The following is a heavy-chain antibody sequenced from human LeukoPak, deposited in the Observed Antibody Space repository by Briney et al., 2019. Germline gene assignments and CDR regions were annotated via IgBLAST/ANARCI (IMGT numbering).Heavy chain of an antibody. CDR3: ARGSSSSADY. D-gene: IGHD6-6*01. CDR2: IYTSGST. CDR1: GDSISSYY. J-gene: IGHJ4*02. Sequence: SEPLTLTCTVSGDSISSYYWSWIRQPAGKGLEWIGRIYTSGSTNYNPSLKSQVTMSVYTSKNQFSLKLSSVTAADTAVYYCARGSSSSADYWGQGTLVTVSS. V-gene: IGHV4-4*07.